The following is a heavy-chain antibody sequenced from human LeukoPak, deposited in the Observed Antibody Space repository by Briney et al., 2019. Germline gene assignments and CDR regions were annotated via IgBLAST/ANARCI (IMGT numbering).Heavy chain of an antibody. V-gene: IGHV4-39*01. CDR3: ARTFYDYVRGSYRPSSGFDY. D-gene: IGHD3-16*02. CDR2: IYFSGNT. CDR1: GGSISSSNYY. Sequence: SETLSLTCTVSGGSISSSNYYWGWIRQPPGKGLEWIGSIYFSGNTYYNPSLKSRVTISVDTSKNQFSLKLSSVIASDTAVYYCARTFYDYVRGSYRPSSGFDYWGQGTLVTVSS. J-gene: IGHJ4*02.